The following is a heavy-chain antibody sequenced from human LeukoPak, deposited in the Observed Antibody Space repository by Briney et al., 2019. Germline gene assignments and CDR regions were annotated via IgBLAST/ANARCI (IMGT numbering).Heavy chain of an antibody. V-gene: IGHV3-23*01. D-gene: IGHD3-10*01. J-gene: IGHJ4*02. CDR2: ISEGGGST. CDR1: GISLSNYA. Sequence: GGSLRLSCVVSGISLSNYAMTWDRQAPGKGLEWVSYISEGGGSTTYADSVKGRFTISRDTSLNTLYLQMNNLRAEDTAVYFCAKRGVVIRGILVTGYHQEAYHYDFWGQGVLVTVSS. CDR3: AKRGVVIRGILVTGYHQEAYHYDF.